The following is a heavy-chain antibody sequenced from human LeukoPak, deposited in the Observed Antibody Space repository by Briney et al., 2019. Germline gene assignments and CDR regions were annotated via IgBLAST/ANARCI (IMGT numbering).Heavy chain of an antibody. J-gene: IGHJ5*02. V-gene: IGHV1-2*02. D-gene: IGHD2-2*01. CDR3: ARDLEVVVPAAFRFDP. Sequence: ASVKVSCKASGYTFTGYYMHWVRQAPGQGLEWMGWINPNSGGTNYAQKFQGRVTMTRDTSISTACMELSRLRSDDTAVYYCARDLEVVVPAAFRFDPWGQGTLVTVSS. CDR2: INPNSGGT. CDR1: GYTFTGYY.